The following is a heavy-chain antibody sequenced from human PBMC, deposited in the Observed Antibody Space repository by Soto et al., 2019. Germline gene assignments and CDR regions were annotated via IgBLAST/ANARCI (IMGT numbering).Heavy chain of an antibody. CDR3: AIGVLLVRYFDY. Sequence: QVQLQESGPGLVKPSQTLSLTCTVSGGSISSGGYYWSWIRQHPGKGLEWIGDIYYSGSTYYNPSLKSRVTISVDTSKNQLSLKLSYVTAADTAVYYCAIGVLLVRYFDYWGQGTLVTVSS. V-gene: IGHV4-31*03. J-gene: IGHJ4*01. D-gene: IGHD6-13*01. CDR1: GGSISSGGYY. CDR2: IYYSGST.